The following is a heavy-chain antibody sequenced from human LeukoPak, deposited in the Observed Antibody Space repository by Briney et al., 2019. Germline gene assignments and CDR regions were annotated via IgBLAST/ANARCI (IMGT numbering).Heavy chain of an antibody. Sequence: GGSLRLSCAASGFTFSSFWMSWVRQAPGKGLEWVANIKEDGSDKYYVDSVKGRFTIYRDNAKNSLYLRMNSLNTEDTAVYYCARSGVVVPSAPVRFDPWGQGTLVTVSS. CDR3: ARSGVVVPSAPVRFDP. CDR2: IKEDGSDK. V-gene: IGHV3-7*01. J-gene: IGHJ5*02. CDR1: GFTFSSFW. D-gene: IGHD2-2*01.